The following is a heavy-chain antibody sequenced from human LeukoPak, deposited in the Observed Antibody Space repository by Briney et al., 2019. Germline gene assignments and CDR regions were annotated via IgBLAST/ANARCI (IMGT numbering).Heavy chain of an antibody. J-gene: IGHJ4*02. CDR2: ISGSGDRT. V-gene: IGHV3-23*01. CDR1: GFNFTAFP. CDR3: AKDRGY. Sequence: GGSLRLSCAASGFNFTAFPMTWVRQAPGKALEWVSAISGSGDRTYYADFVKGWFTISRDNSRNTLYLQMNSLRVEDTAVYYCAKDRGYWGLGTLVTVSS.